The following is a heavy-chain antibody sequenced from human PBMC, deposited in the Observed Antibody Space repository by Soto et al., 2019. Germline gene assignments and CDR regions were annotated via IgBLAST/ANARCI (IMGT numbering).Heavy chain of an antibody. V-gene: IGHV3-9*01. CDR1: GFTFDDYA. CDR3: AKERYYYDSSGYLATVGYFDL. Sequence: QPGGSLRLSCAASGFTFDDYAMHWVRQAPGKGLEWVSGISWNSGSIGYADSVKGRFTISRDNAKNSLYLQMNSLRAEDTALYYCAKERYYYDSSGYLATVGYFDLWGRGTLVTVSS. J-gene: IGHJ2*01. CDR2: ISWNSGSI. D-gene: IGHD3-22*01.